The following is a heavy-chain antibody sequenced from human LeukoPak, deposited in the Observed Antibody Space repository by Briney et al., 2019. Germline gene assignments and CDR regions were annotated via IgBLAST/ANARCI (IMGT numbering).Heavy chain of an antibody. CDR2: ISGSGGST. CDR3: AKKPYYDFWSGLDY. Sequence: GGSLRLSCAASGFTFSSYAMSWVRQAPGKGLEWVSAISGSGGSTYYADSVKGRFTIPRDNSKNTLYLQMNSLRAEDTAVYYCAKKPYYDFWSGLDYRGQEPWSPSPQ. CDR1: GFTFSSYA. V-gene: IGHV3-23*01. D-gene: IGHD3-3*01. J-gene: IGHJ4*01.